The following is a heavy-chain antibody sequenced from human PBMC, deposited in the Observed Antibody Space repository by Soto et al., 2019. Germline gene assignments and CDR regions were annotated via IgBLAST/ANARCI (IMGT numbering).Heavy chain of an antibody. Sequence: ASVKVSCKASGYTFTSYYMHWVRQAPGQGLEWMGIINPSGGSTSYAQKFQGRVTMTRDTSTSTVYMELSSLRSEDTAVYYCARDQVVVQMYNWFDPWGQGTRVTVSS. CDR2: INPSGGST. D-gene: IGHD2-15*01. J-gene: IGHJ5*02. CDR1: GYTFTSYY. V-gene: IGHV1-46*01. CDR3: ARDQVVVQMYNWFDP.